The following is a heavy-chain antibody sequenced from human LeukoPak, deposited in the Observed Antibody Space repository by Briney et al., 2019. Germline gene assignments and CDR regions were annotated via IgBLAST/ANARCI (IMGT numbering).Heavy chain of an antibody. CDR1: GGTFSSYA. CDR2: IIPIFGTA. D-gene: IGHD2-2*01. J-gene: IGHJ6*03. V-gene: IGHV1-69*13. Sequence: ASVKVSCKASGGTFSSYAISWVRQAPGQGLEWMGGIIPIFGTANYAQKFQGRVTITADESTSTAYMELSSLRSEDTAVYYCARGVVPAAIYYYYMDVWGKGTTVTVSS. CDR3: ARGVVPAAIYYYYMDV.